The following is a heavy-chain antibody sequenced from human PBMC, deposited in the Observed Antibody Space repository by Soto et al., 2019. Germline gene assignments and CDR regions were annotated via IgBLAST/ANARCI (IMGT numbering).Heavy chain of an antibody. CDR2: ISGPGGRT. J-gene: IGHJ4*02. CDR3: AKDGPFYDLLTGFLPEGHYCDH. CDR1: GFPFSSYA. Sequence: EVQLLDSGGGLVQPGGSLKLSCEASGFPFSSYAINWVRQVPGKGLEWISGISGPGGRTYDADSLKGRFTISRDNSKNRLYRKLSRLKTQHTAVYYGAKDGPFYDLLTGFLPEGHYCDHGGQKTLVPVSS. V-gene: IGHV3-23*01. D-gene: IGHD3-9*01.